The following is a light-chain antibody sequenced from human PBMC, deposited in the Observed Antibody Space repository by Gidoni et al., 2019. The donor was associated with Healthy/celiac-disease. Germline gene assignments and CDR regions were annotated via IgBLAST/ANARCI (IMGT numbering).Light chain of an antibody. CDR1: QSVLYSSNTKNY. Sequence: DIVMTQSPDSLAVSLGERATINCKSSQSVLYSSNTKNYLAWYQQKPGQPPQLLIYWASTRESGVPDRFSGSGSGTDFTLTISSLQAEDVAVYYCQQYYGTPYTFGQGTKLEIK. CDR3: QQYYGTPYT. J-gene: IGKJ2*01. CDR2: WAS. V-gene: IGKV4-1*01.